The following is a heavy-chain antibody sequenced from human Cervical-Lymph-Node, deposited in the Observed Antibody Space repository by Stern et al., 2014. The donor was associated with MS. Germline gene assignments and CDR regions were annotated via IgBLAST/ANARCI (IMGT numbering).Heavy chain of an antibody. D-gene: IGHD4-11*01. CDR1: GGSISSYY. V-gene: IGHV4-59*01. CDR3: ARVVDYTPGDYYYYGMDV. CDR2: IYYSGST. J-gene: IGHJ6*02. Sequence: QVQLQESGPGLVKPSETLSLTCTVSGGSISSYYWSWIRQPPGKGLERIGYIYYSGSTNYNPSLKSRVTISVDTSKNQFSLKLSSVTAADTAVYYGARVVDYTPGDYYYYGMDVCGQGTTVTVSS.